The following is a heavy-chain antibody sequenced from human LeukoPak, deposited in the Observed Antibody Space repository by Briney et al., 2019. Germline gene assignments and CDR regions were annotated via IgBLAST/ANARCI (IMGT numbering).Heavy chain of an antibody. CDR3: ARGPWLRAFDY. D-gene: IGHD5-12*01. Sequence: SETLSLTCAVYGLSFSGYYWSWIRQPPGKGLEWIGEINHSGSTNYNPSLKSRGTISVDTSKNQFSLKLTSVTAADTAVHYCARGPWLRAFDYWGQGTLVTVSS. CDR2: INHSGST. V-gene: IGHV4-34*01. CDR1: GLSFSGYY. J-gene: IGHJ4*02.